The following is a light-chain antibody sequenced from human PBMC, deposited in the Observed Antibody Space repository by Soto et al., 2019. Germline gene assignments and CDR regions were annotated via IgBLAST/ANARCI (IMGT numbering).Light chain of an antibody. J-gene: IGKJ3*01. CDR3: QQYDNVPFT. CDR2: DAS. CDR1: QDISNY. V-gene: IGKV1-33*01. Sequence: DIQMTQSPSSLSASVGDRVTITCQASQDISNYLNWYQQKPGKAPKLLIYDASNLETGVPSRFSGSGSGTDFTFTVSSLQPEDIATYYCQQYDNVPFTFGPGTKVDIK.